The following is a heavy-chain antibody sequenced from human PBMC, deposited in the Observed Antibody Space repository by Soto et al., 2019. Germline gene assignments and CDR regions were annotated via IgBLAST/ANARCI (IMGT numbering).Heavy chain of an antibody. Sequence: QVQLQESGPGLVKPSQTLSLTCTVSGGSISSGGYYWSWIRQHPGKGLEWIGSIYYSGSTYYTPSLKSRVTISVDTSKNQFSLKLSSVTAADTAVYYCATRRYCSGGSCSVHYGMDVWGQGTTVTVSS. CDR1: GGSISSGGYY. D-gene: IGHD2-15*01. CDR2: IYYSGST. V-gene: IGHV4-31*03. J-gene: IGHJ6*02. CDR3: ATRRYCSGGSCSVHYGMDV.